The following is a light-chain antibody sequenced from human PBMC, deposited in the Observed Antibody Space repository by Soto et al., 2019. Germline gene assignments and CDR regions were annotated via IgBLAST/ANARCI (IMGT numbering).Light chain of an antibody. Sequence: EIVLTQSPGTVSLSPGERAILSCRASQSVSSSYLAWYQQKPGQAPRLLIYGASSRATGIPDRFSGSGSGTDFTLTISRLEPEDFAVYYCQQYGSSPPITFGQGTRLEIK. J-gene: IGKJ5*01. CDR2: GAS. CDR3: QQYGSSPPIT. V-gene: IGKV3-20*01. CDR1: QSVSSSY.